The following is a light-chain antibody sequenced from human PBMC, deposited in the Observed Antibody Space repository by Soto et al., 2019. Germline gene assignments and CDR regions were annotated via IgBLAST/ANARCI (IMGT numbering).Light chain of an antibody. CDR3: SSYAGSNNFGV. CDR1: SSDVGGYND. CDR2: EVS. J-gene: IGLJ1*01. Sequence: QSALTQPPSASGSPGQSVTISCTGTSSDVGGYNDVSWYQQHPGKAPKLMIYEVSKRPSGVPDRFSGSKSGNTASLTVSGLQAEDEADYYCSSYAGSNNFGVFGTGTKVTVL. V-gene: IGLV2-8*01.